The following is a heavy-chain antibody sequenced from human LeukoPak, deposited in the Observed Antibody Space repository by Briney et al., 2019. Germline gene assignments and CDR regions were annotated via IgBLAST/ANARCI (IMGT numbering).Heavy chain of an antibody. CDR1: KFTFSTYN. J-gene: IGHJ5*02. D-gene: IGHD3-10*01. Sequence: GGSLRLSCTASKFTFSTYNLNWVRQAPGKGLEWISYISSGSNTIYYADSVKGRFTISRDNAKSSLYLQMNSLRAEDTAVYYCARAGLMVRGVYNWFDPLGPGNPGHRLL. CDR2: ISSGSNTI. V-gene: IGHV3-48*01. CDR3: ARAGLMVRGVYNWFDP.